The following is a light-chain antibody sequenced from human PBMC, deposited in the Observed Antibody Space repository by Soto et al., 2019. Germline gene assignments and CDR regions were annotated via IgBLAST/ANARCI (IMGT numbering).Light chain of an antibody. Sequence: IQMTQSPSSLSASVGDRVTITRRASQTIDKYLNWYQHIPGRAPKLLIYGASSLQSGVPTRFSGSVGGTYVPLAFRSLQDEDFATDYCQQSYSSPGPFGRGTRVE. CDR1: QTIDKY. V-gene: IGKV1-39*01. CDR2: GAS. J-gene: IGKJ1*01. CDR3: QQSYSSPGP.